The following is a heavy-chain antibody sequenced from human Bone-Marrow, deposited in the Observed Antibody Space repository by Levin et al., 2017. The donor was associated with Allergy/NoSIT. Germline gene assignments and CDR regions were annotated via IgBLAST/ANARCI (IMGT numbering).Heavy chain of an antibody. Sequence: GSLRLSCAVSGYSISSGYYWGWIRQPPGKGLAWIGSIYHSGSTYYNPSLKSRVTISVDTSKNQFSLKLSSGTAADTAVYYCARHGPRGGGYSGYDAGGLLDYWGQGTLVTVSS. D-gene: IGHD5-12*01. V-gene: IGHV4-38-2*01. J-gene: IGHJ4*02. CDR1: GYSISSGYY. CDR2: IYHSGST. CDR3: ARHGPRGGGYSGYDAGGLLDY.